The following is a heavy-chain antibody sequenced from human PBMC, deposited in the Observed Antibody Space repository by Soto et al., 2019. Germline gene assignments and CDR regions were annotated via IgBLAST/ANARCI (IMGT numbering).Heavy chain of an antibody. CDR2: IVPIFGTT. Sequence: SVKVSCKASGGTVSGYAIIWVRQVPGQGLEWIGGIVPIFGTTNYAQRFQGRVTFSENTLYLQMTSLRSEDTAVYYCARAPTSRLDYWGQGTLVTVSS. CDR1: GGTVSGYA. J-gene: IGHJ4*02. V-gene: IGHV1-69*13. CDR3: ARAPTSRLDY.